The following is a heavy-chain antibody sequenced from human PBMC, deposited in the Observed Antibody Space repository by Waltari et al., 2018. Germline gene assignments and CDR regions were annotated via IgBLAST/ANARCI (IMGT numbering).Heavy chain of an antibody. CDR1: GGTFSSYA. V-gene: IGHV1-69*13. CDR3: ARSFSGDIVATSFDY. Sequence: QVQLVQSGAEVKKPGSSVKVSCKASGGTFSSYAISWVRQATGQRLEWMGGIIPIFGKANYGQEFQGRGTITADESTSTAYMELSSLRSEDTAVYYCARSFSGDIVATSFDYWGQGTLVTVSS. CDR2: IIPIFGKA. J-gene: IGHJ4*02. D-gene: IGHD5-12*01.